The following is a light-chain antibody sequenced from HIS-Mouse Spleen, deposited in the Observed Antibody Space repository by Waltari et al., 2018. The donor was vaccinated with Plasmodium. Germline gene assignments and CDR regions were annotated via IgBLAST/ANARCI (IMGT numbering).Light chain of an antibody. Sequence: DIQTTQSPSSLSASVGDRVTITCRESQSISSYLNWYQQKPGKAPKLLIYAASSLQSGVPSRFSGSGSGTDFTLTISSLQPEDFATYYCQQSYSTPLFTFGPGTKVDIK. J-gene: IGKJ3*01. CDR2: AAS. CDR3: QQSYSTPLFT. CDR1: QSISSY. V-gene: IGKV1-39*01.